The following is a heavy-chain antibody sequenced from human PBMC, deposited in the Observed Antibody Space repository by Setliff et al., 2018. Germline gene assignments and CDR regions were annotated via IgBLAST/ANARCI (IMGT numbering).Heavy chain of an antibody. D-gene: IGHD1-26*01. CDR2: ISWNSSTI. V-gene: IGHV3-9*01. CDR3: AREVVGAPSAFDI. Sequence: LSCAASGFTFDDYAMHWVRQAPGKGLEWVSGISWNSSTIYYADSVKGRFTISRDNARDSLFLQMNTLRAEDTAVYYCAREVVGAPSAFDIWGQGTMVTVSS. CDR1: GFTFDDYA. J-gene: IGHJ3*02.